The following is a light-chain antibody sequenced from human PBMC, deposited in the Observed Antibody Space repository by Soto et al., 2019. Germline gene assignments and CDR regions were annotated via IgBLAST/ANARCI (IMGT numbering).Light chain of an antibody. CDR3: QQYNDWPPYS. Sequence: EIVMTQSPATLSVSPGERATLSCRASQSVSSNVAWYQQKPGQAPRLLIYGGFIRPTATPARFSGSGSGTEFTLTISSLQSEDFAVYYCQQYNDWPPYSFGQGTKVDIK. CDR1: QSVSSN. CDR2: GGF. V-gene: IGKV3-15*01. J-gene: IGKJ2*01.